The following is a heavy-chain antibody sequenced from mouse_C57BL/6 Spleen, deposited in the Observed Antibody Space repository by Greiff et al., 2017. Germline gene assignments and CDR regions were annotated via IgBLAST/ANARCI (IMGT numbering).Heavy chain of an antibody. Sequence: EVKVVESGGDLVKPGGSLKLSCAASGFTFSSYGMSWVRQTPDKRLEWVATISSGGSYTYYPDSVKGRFTISRDNAKNTLYLQMSSLKSEDTAMYYCARHSYFDYWGQGTTLTVSS. CDR2: ISSGGSYT. V-gene: IGHV5-6*01. CDR1: GFTFSSYG. J-gene: IGHJ2*01. CDR3: ARHSYFDY.